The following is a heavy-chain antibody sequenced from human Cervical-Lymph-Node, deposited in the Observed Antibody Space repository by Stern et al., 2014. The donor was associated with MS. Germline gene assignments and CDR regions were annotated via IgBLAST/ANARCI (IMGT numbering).Heavy chain of an antibody. V-gene: IGHV3-23*04. CDR2: ISVSGDST. D-gene: IGHD6-19*01. Sequence: EVHLVESGGGLVQPGGSLRLSCAASGFTFSSYAMSWVRQAPGKGLECVSGISVSGDSTYSADPMKGRFTISRDNSKSTVYLQMNSLRAEDTAVYYCAKGSSGGWYFVDYWGHGTLVTVSS. J-gene: IGHJ4*01. CDR1: GFTFSSYA. CDR3: AKGSSGGWYFVDY.